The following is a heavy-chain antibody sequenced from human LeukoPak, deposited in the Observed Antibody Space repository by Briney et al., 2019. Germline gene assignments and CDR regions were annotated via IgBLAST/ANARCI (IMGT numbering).Heavy chain of an antibody. D-gene: IGHD3-22*01. CDR2: ISYDGRNK. Sequence: PGGSLSLSCAASGFTFSSYDMHWVRQPPGKGLEWVAVISYDGRNKYYADSVKGRFSISRDNSKNTLYLQMNSLRAEHTAVYDCARRMYYYDSSGYYYPYFDYWGQGTLVTVSS. J-gene: IGHJ4*02. CDR1: GFTFSSYD. CDR3: ARRMYYYDSSGYYYPYFDY. V-gene: IGHV3-30*04.